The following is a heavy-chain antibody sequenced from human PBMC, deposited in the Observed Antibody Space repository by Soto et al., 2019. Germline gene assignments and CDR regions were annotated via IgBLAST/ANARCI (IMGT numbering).Heavy chain of an antibody. Sequence: SETLSLTCAVSGYSIGSGYYWAWIRQSPGKGLEWIGSIYHAGSVYYNPSLNGRVALSMDTSKNHFSLKLTSVTAADTAVYYCSRTFDYYGMDVWGQGTPVTVYS. CDR1: GYSIGSGYY. CDR3: SRTFDYYGMDV. CDR2: IYHAGSV. V-gene: IGHV4-38-2*01. J-gene: IGHJ6*02.